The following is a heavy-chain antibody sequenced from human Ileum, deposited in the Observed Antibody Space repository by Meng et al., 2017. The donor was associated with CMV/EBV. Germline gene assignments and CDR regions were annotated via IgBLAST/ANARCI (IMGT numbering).Heavy chain of an antibody. CDR2: ISSSSSYI. V-gene: IGHV3-21*01. J-gene: IGHJ6*02. Sequence: GESLKISCAASGFTFSSYSMNWVRQAPGKGLEWVSSISSSSSYIYYADSVKGRFTISRDNAKNSLYLQMNSLRAEDTAVYYCARDREIAAAGYYYYGMDVWGQGTTVTVSS. CDR1: GFTFSSYS. CDR3: ARDREIAAAGYYYYGMDV. D-gene: IGHD6-13*01.